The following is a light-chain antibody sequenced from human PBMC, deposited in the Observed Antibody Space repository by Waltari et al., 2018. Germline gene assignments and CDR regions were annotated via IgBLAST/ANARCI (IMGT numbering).Light chain of an antibody. CDR3: HSRDASGVAGS. V-gene: IGLV3-19*01. J-gene: IGLJ2*01. CDR2: DKN. CDR1: SLRSYY. Sequence: SSELTQDPAVSVAMGQTVRITCQGDSLRSYYASWYQQSPGQAPILFIYDKNNRPSGVPDRFSGSSSHNTGSLTITGAQAEDEASYYCHSRDASGVAGSFGGGTKLTVL.